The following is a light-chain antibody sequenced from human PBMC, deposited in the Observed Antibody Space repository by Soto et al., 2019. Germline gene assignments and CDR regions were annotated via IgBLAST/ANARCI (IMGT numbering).Light chain of an antibody. CDR2: DVS. J-gene: IGLJ1*01. V-gene: IGLV2-11*01. CDR1: SSDVGGYNY. Sequence: QSVLTQPRSLSPSPGHSAPISRTRTSSDVGGYNYVCWYQQHRGKAPKLMIYDVSRRPSGVPDRFSGSKSGNTASLTISGLQAEDEADYYCCSYAGSYTFVFGTGTKVTVL. CDR3: CSYAGSYTFV.